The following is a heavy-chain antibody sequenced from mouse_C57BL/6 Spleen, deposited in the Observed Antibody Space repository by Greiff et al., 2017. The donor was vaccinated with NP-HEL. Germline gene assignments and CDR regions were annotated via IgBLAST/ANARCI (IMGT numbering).Heavy chain of an antibody. D-gene: IGHD1-1*01. J-gene: IGHJ2*01. CDR3: TGFYYYGSSPFDY. CDR1: GFNIKDYY. CDR2: IDPEDGDT. V-gene: IGHV14-1*01. Sequence: EVKVEESGAELVRPGASVKLSCTASGFNIKDYYMHWVKQRPEQGLEWIGRIDPEDGDTEYAPKFQGKATMTADTSSNTAYLQLSSLTSEDTAVYYCTGFYYYGSSPFDYWGQGTTLTVSS.